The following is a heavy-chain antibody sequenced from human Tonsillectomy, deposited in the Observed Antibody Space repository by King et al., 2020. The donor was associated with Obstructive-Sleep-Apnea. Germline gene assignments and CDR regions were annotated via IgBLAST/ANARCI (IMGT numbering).Heavy chain of an antibody. CDR3: ARGGIVGATTPYYYYGMDV. Sequence: VQLVKSGAEVKKPGSSVKVSCKASGVTFSSYAISWVRQAPGQGLEWMGGIIPILGIANYAQKFQGRVTITADKSTSTAYMERSSLRSEDTAVYYCARGGIVGATTPYYYYGMDVWGQGTTVTVSS. CDR1: GVTFSSYA. J-gene: IGHJ6*02. D-gene: IGHD1-26*01. V-gene: IGHV1-69*10. CDR2: IIPILGIA.